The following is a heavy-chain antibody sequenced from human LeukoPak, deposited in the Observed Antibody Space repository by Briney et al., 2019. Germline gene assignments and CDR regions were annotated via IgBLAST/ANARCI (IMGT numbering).Heavy chain of an antibody. CDR1: GFTFSNYA. D-gene: IGHD3-10*01. V-gene: IGHV3-23*01. CDR2: ISGSGDNT. CDR3: AKDRGDTSFDY. Sequence: GGSLRLSCAASGFTFSNYAMSWVRQAQGKGLEWVSAISGSGDNTYYADSVKGRFTISRDNAKNTLYLQMNSLRAEDTAVYYCAKDRGDTSFDYWGQGTLVTVSS. J-gene: IGHJ4*02.